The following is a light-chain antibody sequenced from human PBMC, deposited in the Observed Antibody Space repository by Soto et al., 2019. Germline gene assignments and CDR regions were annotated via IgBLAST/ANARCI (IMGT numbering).Light chain of an antibody. CDR2: DST. Sequence: EMVMRQSPATLSVSPGERATLSCRASQSVGSNLAWYQQIPGKPPRLLIYDSTNRAAGIPARFSGSRSGTDFTLTISSVEPEDVAMYYCHQRNQFGQGTRLE. J-gene: IGKJ5*01. V-gene: IGKV3D-11*03. CDR3: HQRNQ. CDR1: QSVGSN.